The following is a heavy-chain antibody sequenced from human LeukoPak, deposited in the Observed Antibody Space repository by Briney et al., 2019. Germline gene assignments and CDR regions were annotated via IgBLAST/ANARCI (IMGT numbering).Heavy chain of an antibody. Sequence: PGGSLRLSCAASGFTFSSYGMHWVRQAPGKGLEWVAVIWYDGSNKYYADSVKGRFTISRDNSKNTLYLQMNSLRAEDTAVYYCARDPHDFWSGYYYYGMDVWGQGTTVTVSS. V-gene: IGHV3-33*01. CDR2: IWYDGSNK. CDR3: ARDPHDFWSGYYYYGMDV. J-gene: IGHJ6*02. CDR1: GFTFSSYG. D-gene: IGHD3-3*01.